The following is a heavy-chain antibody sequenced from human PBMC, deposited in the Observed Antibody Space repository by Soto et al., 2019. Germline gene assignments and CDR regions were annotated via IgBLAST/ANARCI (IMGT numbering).Heavy chain of an antibody. CDR1: GFTFSTYS. D-gene: IGHD3-9*01. Sequence: GGSLRLSCAASGFTFSTYSMNWVRQAPGKGLEWVSSIHSSSSYIYYADSVKGRFTISRDNARNSLYLQMNSLRAEDTAVYYCARGLRYFDWFKDYWGQGTLVTVSS. V-gene: IGHV3-21*01. CDR2: IHSSSSYI. J-gene: IGHJ4*02. CDR3: ARGLRYFDWFKDY.